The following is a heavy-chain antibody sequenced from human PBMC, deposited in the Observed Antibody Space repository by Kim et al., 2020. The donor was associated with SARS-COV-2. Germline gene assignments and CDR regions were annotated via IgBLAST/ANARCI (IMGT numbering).Heavy chain of an antibody. CDR1: GFTFSNYG. V-gene: IGHV3-30*18. Sequence: GGSLRLSCVASGFTFSNYGMHWVRQAPGKGLEWVGIVSYEGRNTYYGGSVKGRFTISRDNSKNTLFLQMNSLKTEYTALYYCVKEAAFTTVVVDYYFDYWGQGTLVTVSS. J-gene: IGHJ4*02. CDR2: VSYEGRNT. D-gene: IGHD2-15*01. CDR3: VKEAAFTTVVVDYYFDY.